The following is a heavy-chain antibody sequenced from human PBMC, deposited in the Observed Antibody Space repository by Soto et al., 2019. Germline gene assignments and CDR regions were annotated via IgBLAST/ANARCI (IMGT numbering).Heavy chain of an antibody. CDR3: ASTIRFLEWFYSPPAYFQH. J-gene: IGHJ1*01. CDR1: GGSISSGGYY. Sequence: SETLSLTCTVSGGSISSGGYYWSWIRQHPGKGLEWIGYIYYSGSTYYNPSLKSRVTISVDTSKNQFSLKLSSVTAADTAVYYCASTIRFLEWFYSPPAYFQHWGQGTLVTVS. D-gene: IGHD3-3*01. V-gene: IGHV4-31*03. CDR2: IYYSGST.